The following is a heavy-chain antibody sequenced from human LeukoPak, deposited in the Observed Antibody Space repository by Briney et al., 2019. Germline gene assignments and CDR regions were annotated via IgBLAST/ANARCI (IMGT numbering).Heavy chain of an antibody. Sequence: GGSLRLSWAASGFTFSSYAMSWVRQAPGKGLEWDSAIRGRGGSTYYADSVKGRFTISRENSRNTLYLQVNSLRGEDTAVYYCAKDRQQWLGPEDYWGQGTLVTVSS. CDR2: IRGRGGST. CDR3: AKDRQQWLGPEDY. J-gene: IGHJ4*02. CDR1: GFTFSSYA. D-gene: IGHD6-19*01. V-gene: IGHV3-23*01.